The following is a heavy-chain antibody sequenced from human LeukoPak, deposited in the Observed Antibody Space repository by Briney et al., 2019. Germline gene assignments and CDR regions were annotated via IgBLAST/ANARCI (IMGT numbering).Heavy chain of an antibody. V-gene: IGHV1-69*13. CDR1: GGTFSSYA. CDR3: ARDWEYSSGWPYGMDV. CDR2: IIPIFGTA. D-gene: IGHD6-19*01. Sequence: ASVKVSCTASGGTFSSYAISWVRQAPGQGLEWMGGIIPIFGTANYAQKFQGRVTITADESTSTAYMELSSLRSEDTAVYYCARDWEYSSGWPYGMDVWGQGTTVTVSS. J-gene: IGHJ6*02.